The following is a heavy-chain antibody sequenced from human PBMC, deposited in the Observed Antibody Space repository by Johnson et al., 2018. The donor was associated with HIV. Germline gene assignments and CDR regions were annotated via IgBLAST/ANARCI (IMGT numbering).Heavy chain of an antibody. CDR2: TSRCRSPI. D-gene: IGHD1-7*01. Sequence: QVQLVESGGGLVKPGGSLRLPCAASGFTFSDYYMSWFRQAPGKGLVWVSFTSRCRSPIYYAVSAKGRLPISRDNAKNSLYLQMNSLRAEDTAVYYCARDPLAPELPSAFDIWGQGTMVTVSS. V-gene: IGHV3-11*04. CDR1: GFTFSDYY. CDR3: ARDPLAPELPSAFDI. J-gene: IGHJ3*02.